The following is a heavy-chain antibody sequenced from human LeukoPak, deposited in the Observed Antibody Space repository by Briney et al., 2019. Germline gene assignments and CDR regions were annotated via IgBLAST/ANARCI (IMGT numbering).Heavy chain of an antibody. J-gene: IGHJ6*02. D-gene: IGHD3-9*01. CDR2: ISSSSRYI. Sequence: PGGSLRLSCAASGFTFSSYSMNWVRQAPGKGLEWVSAISSSSRYIYYADSVKGRFTISRDNAKNSLYLQMNSLRAEDTAVYYCARDLGNYDILTGYPGGYYGMDVWGQGTTVTVSS. CDR1: GFTFSSYS. V-gene: IGHV3-21*01. CDR3: ARDLGNYDILTGYPGGYYGMDV.